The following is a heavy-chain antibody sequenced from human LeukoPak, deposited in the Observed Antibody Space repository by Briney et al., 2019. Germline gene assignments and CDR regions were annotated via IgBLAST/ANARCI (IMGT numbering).Heavy chain of an antibody. CDR2: INPNRGCT. J-gene: IGHJ4*02. D-gene: IGHD3-10*01. Sequence: ASVNVSFKSSGYTFTCYYMHGVRQAPGQGLDWMGWINPNRGCTNYVHKFQGRVIMTRDTSIRTDYMELSRLRSDDTAVYYCARGGGSGSHFDYWGQGTLVTVSS. V-gene: IGHV1-2*02. CDR3: ARGGGSGSHFDY. CDR1: GYTFTCYY.